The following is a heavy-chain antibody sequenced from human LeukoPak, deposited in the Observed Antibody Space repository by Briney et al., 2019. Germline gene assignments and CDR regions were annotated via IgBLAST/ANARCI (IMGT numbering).Heavy chain of an antibody. CDR1: GYTFSSYG. D-gene: IGHD5-18*01. J-gene: IGHJ4*02. CDR2: ISAYNGNT. CDR3: ARDVARGYTYGHLQDY. V-gene: IGHV1-18*01. Sequence: ASVKVSCKASGYTFSSYGISWVRQAPGQGLEWMGWISAYNGNTDYAQKLQGRVTMTTDTSTSTAYMELRSLISDDTAVYYCARDVARGYTYGHLQDYWGQGTLVTVSS.